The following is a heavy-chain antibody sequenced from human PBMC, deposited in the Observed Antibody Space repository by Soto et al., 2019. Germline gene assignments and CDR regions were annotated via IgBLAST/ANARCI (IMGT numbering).Heavy chain of an antibody. CDR3: ARRGGDQSLNY. D-gene: IGHD3-16*02. CDR1: GFTFSDFS. CDR2: ISNIDSTK. Sequence: GGSLRLSCAASGFTFSDFSMIWIRQGPGKGLEWVSHISNIDSTKYYADSVRGRFTISRDNAKKTLYLQMNNLRAEDTAFYYCARRGGDQSLNYRGQGTLVTVSS. V-gene: IGHV3-11*01. J-gene: IGHJ1*01.